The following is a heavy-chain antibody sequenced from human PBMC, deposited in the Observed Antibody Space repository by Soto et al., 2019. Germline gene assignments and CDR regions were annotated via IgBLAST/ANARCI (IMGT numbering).Heavy chain of an antibody. D-gene: IGHD2-8*01. Sequence: NPSDTLSLTCKVSGASVSSGSYYWSWIRQPPGKGLEWIGYIYYTGTSDYNPSLKSRVTISIDTSKNQISLNLNSVTAADTAVYYCARALSTNEGWFDPWGQGRLVTVSS. CDR2: IYYTGTS. J-gene: IGHJ5*02. CDR1: GASVSSGSYY. V-gene: IGHV4-61*01. CDR3: ARALSTNEGWFDP.